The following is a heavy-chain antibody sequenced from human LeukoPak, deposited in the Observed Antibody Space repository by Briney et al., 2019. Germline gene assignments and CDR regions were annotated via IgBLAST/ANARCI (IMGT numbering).Heavy chain of an antibody. J-gene: IGHJ3*02. CDR1: GFAFSSHW. V-gene: IGHV3-7*02. D-gene: IGHD3-16*01. Sequence: GGSLRLSCAASGFAFSSHWMYWVRHAPGKGLERVANIQQDGSHKYYVDSVKGSFTISRDNAKNSLYLQMNSLRAEDTAVYYCARVGWVLRYAFDIWGQGTMVTVSS. CDR2: IQQDGSHK. CDR3: ARVGWVLRYAFDI.